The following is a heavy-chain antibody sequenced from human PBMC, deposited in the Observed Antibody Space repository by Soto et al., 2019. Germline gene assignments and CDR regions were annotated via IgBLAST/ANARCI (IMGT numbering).Heavy chain of an antibody. D-gene: IGHD2-15*01. CDR1: GASISSGDYY. J-gene: IGHJ5*02. CDR3: AVGYCSGGSCYPFDP. Sequence: PPETLSLTCTVSGASISSGDYYWSWIRQPPGKGLEWIGYIYYSGSTYYNPSLKSRVTISVDTSKNQFSLKLSSVTAADTAVYYCAVGYCSGGSCYPFDPWGQGTLVTVSS. CDR2: IYYSGST. V-gene: IGHV4-30-4*01.